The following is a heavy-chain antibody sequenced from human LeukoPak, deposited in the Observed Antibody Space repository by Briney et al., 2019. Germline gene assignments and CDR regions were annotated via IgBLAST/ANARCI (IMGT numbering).Heavy chain of an antibody. CDR1: GFSVSSNY. Sequence: PGGSLRLSCTASGFSVSSNYMSWVRQAPGKGLEWVSYISSRGSKIYYADSVKGRFTISRDNAKNSLYLQMNSLRAEDTAVYYCARSFDPWGQGTLVTVSS. CDR3: ARSFDP. CDR2: ISSRGSKI. J-gene: IGHJ5*02. V-gene: IGHV3-48*03.